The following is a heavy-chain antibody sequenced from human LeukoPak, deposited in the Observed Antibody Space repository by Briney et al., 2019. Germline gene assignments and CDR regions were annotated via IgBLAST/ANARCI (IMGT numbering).Heavy chain of an antibody. J-gene: IGHJ5*02. D-gene: IGHD4-17*01. CDR3: AKGYYGDLTNNWFDP. Sequence: GGSLRLSCSASGFTFSNDGMHWVRQAPGKGLEWVTFIRYDGSNKYYADSVKGRFTISRDNSKNTLYLQMNTLRAEDTAMYYCAKGYYGDLTNNWFDPWGQGTLVTVSS. CDR2: IRYDGSNK. V-gene: IGHV3-30*02. CDR1: GFTFSNDG.